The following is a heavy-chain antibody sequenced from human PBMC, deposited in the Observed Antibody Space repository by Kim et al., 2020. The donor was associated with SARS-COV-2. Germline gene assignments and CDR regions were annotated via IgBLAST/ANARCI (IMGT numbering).Heavy chain of an antibody. CDR3: AKVATTGTTGGTGYFDL. V-gene: IGHV3-9*01. CDR2: ISWNSGSI. J-gene: IGHJ2*01. Sequence: GGSLRLSCAASGFTFDNFAMHWVRQTPGKGLEWVSGISWNSGSIAYADSVKGRFTISRDNAKNSLYLQMNSLRAEDTALYYCAKVATTGTTGGTGYFDL. D-gene: IGHD1-1*01. CDR1: GFTFDNFA.